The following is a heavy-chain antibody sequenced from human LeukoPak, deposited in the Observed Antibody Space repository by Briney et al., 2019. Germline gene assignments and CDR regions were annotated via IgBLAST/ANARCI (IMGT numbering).Heavy chain of an antibody. V-gene: IGHV3-13*01. CDR3: ARDPGYRGGLAFDI. Sequence: GGPLRLSCAPSGFTFSRYDMHWVRHATGGGVECVSALGTGGDTYYPGSVKGRFTISRENAKNSLYLQMNSLRAGDTAVYYCARDPGYRGGLAFDIWGQGTMVTVSS. J-gene: IGHJ3*02. D-gene: IGHD3-9*01. CDR2: LGTGGDT. CDR1: GFTFSRYD.